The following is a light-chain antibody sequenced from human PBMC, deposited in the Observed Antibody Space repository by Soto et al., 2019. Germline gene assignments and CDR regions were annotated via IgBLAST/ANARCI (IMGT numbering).Light chain of an antibody. CDR2: AAS. Sequence: AIRMTQSPSSLSASTGDRVTITCRASQGISCYLAWYQQKPGKAPKLLIYAASTLQSGVQPRFSGSGSGTDFTLTISCLQSEDFATYYCQQYYSYPQAFGQGTKVDIK. CDR3: QQYYSYPQA. CDR1: QGISCY. J-gene: IGKJ1*01. V-gene: IGKV1-8*01.